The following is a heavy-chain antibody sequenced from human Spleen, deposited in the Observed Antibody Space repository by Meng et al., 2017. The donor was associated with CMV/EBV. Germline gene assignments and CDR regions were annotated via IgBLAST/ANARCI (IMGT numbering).Heavy chain of an antibody. D-gene: IGHD4-17*01. V-gene: IGHV3-30*04. Sequence: LSLTCAASGFTFSSYAMHWVRQAPGKGLEWVAVISYDGSNKYHADSVKGRFTISRDNSKNTLYLQMNSLRAEDTAVYYCARVKNTVYFDYWGQGTLVTVSS. J-gene: IGHJ4*02. CDR3: ARVKNTVYFDY. CDR1: GFTFSSYA. CDR2: ISYDGSNK.